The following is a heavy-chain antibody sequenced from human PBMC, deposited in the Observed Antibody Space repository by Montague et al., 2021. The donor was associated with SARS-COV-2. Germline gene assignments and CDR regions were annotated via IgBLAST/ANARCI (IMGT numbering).Heavy chain of an antibody. CDR3: ARSLDASGTYYLAY. CDR2: IHYNGSN. J-gene: IGHJ4*02. CDR1: GGSIGSDY. Sequence: SETLSLTCSVSGGSIGSDYWSWRRQPPGKGLEWMGHIHYNGSNTYYTSSKSRGAITIDTHKNQYSLKLSSVTAADTAAYYCARSLDASGTYYLAYWGQGTLVTVSS. V-gene: IGHV4-59*01. D-gene: IGHD3-10*01.